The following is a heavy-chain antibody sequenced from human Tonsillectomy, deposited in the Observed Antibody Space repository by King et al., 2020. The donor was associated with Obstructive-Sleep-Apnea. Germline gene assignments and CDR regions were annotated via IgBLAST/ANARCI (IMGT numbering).Heavy chain of an antibody. CDR3: ASCDILTGYPPAY. Sequence: VQLQQWGAGLLKPSETLSLTCTLYGGSFSGYDWSWIRQILGKGLEWIREIKHIGSTDYNPSLKNLVSLSLDTAKNASSLRLTSVTAAATAVYYCASCDILTGYPPAYWGQGSLVTVSS. D-gene: IGHD3-9*01. CDR2: IKHIGST. CDR1: GGSFSGYD. J-gene: IGHJ4*02. V-gene: IGHV4-34*01.